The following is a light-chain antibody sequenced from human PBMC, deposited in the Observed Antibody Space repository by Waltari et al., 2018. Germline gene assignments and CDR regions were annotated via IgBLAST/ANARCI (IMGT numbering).Light chain of an antibody. Sequence: DIQMTQSPSTLSASIGDRFTIPCRASQIITTWLAWYQQKPGKAPKLLIYKSYTLESGVPSRFSGRGSGTEFTLTISSLQPDDFATYYCQQYNTYWTFGQGTKVEIK. J-gene: IGKJ1*01. CDR2: KSY. V-gene: IGKV1-5*03. CDR3: QQYNTYWT. CDR1: QIITTW.